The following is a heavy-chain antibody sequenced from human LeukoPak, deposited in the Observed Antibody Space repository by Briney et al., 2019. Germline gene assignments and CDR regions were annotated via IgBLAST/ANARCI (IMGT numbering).Heavy chain of an antibody. CDR2: ISGSGGST. Sequence: TGGSLRLSCAASGFTFSSYGMSWVRQAPGKGLGWVSAISGSGGSTYYADSVKGRFTISRDNSKNTLYLQMNSLRAEDTAVYYCAKDTTPYDFWSGCIDYWGQGTLVTVSS. CDR3: AKDTTPYDFWSGCIDY. J-gene: IGHJ4*02. D-gene: IGHD3-3*01. CDR1: GFTFSSYG. V-gene: IGHV3-23*01.